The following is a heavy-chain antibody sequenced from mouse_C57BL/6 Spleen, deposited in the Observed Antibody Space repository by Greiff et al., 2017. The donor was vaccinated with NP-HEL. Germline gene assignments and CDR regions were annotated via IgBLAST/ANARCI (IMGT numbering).Heavy chain of an antibody. J-gene: IGHJ4*01. CDR1: GFTFSSYA. CDR3: TRGATVVANYYAMDY. Sequence: EVQLVESGEGLVKPGGSLKLSCAASGFTFSSYAMSWVRQTPEKRLEWVAYISSGGDYIYYADTVKGRFTISRDNARNTLYLQMSSLKSEDTAMYYCTRGATVVANYYAMDYWGQGTSVTVSS. V-gene: IGHV5-9-1*02. CDR2: ISSGGDYI. D-gene: IGHD1-1*01.